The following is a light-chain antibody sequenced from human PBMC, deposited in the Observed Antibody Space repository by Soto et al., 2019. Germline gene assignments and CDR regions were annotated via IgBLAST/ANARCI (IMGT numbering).Light chain of an antibody. J-gene: IGKJ1*01. CDR3: QQYGSSQAT. CDR1: QSVSSSY. CDR2: GAS. V-gene: IGKV3-20*01. Sequence: EIVLTQSPGTLSLSPGERATLSCRASQSVSSSYLAWYQQKPGQAPRLLIYGASSRATGIPDRFSGSGSGTDFTLTISRLEPEDFAVYYCQQYGSSQATFGQGTKVESK.